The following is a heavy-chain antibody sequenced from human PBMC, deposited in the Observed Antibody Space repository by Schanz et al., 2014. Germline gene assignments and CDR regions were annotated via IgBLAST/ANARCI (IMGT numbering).Heavy chain of an antibody. D-gene: IGHD2-15*01. J-gene: IGHJ1*01. V-gene: IGHV3-33*06. CDR3: AKESEIVVVVGTSMSGDFHH. CDR2: IWHDGSGK. Sequence: QVQVVESGGGVVQPGRSLRLSCVASGFTFNNYGMHWVRQAPGKGLGWVAVIWHDGSGKYYADSVKGRFTISRDNSKNTLYLQMNNLRAEDTAVYFCAKESEIVVVVGTSMSGDFHHWGQGTLVTVSS. CDR1: GFTFNNYG.